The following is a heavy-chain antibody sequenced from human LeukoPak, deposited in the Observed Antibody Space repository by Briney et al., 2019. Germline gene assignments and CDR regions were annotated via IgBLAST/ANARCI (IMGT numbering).Heavy chain of an antibody. V-gene: IGHV4-59*01. CDR1: GGSISGYY. Sequence: KPSETLSLTCTVSGGSISGYYWSWIRQPPGKGLEWIGYIYCSGTTNYNPSLKSRVTISVDTSKNHLSLKLGSVTAADTAVYYCARGDTAMVLWGQGTLVTVSS. CDR3: ARGDTAMVL. CDR2: IYCSGTT. J-gene: IGHJ4*02. D-gene: IGHD5-18*01.